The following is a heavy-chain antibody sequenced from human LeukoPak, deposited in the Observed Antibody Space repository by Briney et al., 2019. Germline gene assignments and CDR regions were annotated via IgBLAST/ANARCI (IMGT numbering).Heavy chain of an antibody. CDR2: MSYDGSKK. CDR1: GFSFSSYA. J-gene: IGHJ4*02. CDR3: AKGFEIFDSAYDLRVLDY. V-gene: IGHV3-30*18. Sequence: GGSLRLSCAASGFSFSSYAMSWVRQAPARGLEWVAVMSYDGSKKYYADSVKGRFTISRDNSKNTLYLQMNSLRAEDTAVYYCAKGFEIFDSAYDLRVLDYWGQGTLVTVSS. D-gene: IGHD5-12*01.